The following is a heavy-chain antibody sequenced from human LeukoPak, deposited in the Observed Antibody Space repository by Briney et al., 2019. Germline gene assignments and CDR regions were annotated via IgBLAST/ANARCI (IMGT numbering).Heavy chain of an antibody. Sequence: PGGSLRLSCAASGFTFSSYSMNWVRQAPGKGLEWVSYISSSSSTIYYADSVKGRFIISRDNAKNSLYLQTNSLRDEDTAVYYCARSAGGSYYDWFDPWGQGTLVTVSS. J-gene: IGHJ5*02. D-gene: IGHD1-26*01. V-gene: IGHV3-48*02. CDR1: GFTFSSYS. CDR3: ARSAGGSYYDWFDP. CDR2: ISSSSSTI.